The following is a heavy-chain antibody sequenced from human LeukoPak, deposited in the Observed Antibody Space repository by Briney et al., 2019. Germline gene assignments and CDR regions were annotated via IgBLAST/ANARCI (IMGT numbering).Heavy chain of an antibody. J-gene: IGHJ4*02. CDR2: ITDGGGTT. V-gene: IGHV3-23*01. D-gene: IGHD3-22*01. Sequence: PGGSLRLSCAASGFTFSSYAMHWVRQAPGKGLEWVSSITDGGGTTYYADSVKGRFTISRDNSKNTLYLQLSSLRADDTAVYFCAKSYRTFGSSGFYHFDYWGPGTLVTVSS. CDR3: AKSYRTFGSSGFYHFDY. CDR1: GFTFSSYA.